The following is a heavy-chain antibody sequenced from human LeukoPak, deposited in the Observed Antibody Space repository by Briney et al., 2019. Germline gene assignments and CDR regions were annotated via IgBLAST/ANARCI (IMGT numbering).Heavy chain of an antibody. D-gene: IGHD3-10*01. CDR1: GYTFTGYY. Sequence: ASVKVSCKASGYTFTGYYIHWVRQAPGHGLEWMGWINPNSGGTNYAQKFQGRVTMTRDTSIRTAYMELSRLRSDDTAMYYCARYYIEGRCFDYWGQGTLVTVSS. CDR3: ARYYIEGRCFDY. J-gene: IGHJ4*02. CDR2: INPNSGGT. V-gene: IGHV1-2*02.